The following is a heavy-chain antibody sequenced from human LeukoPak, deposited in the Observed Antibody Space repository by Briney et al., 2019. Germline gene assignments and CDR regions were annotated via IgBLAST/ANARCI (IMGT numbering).Heavy chain of an antibody. Sequence: SETLSLTCTVSGGSISSYYWSWIRQPPGKGLEWIGHIYYSGSTNYNPSLKSRVTILVDMSKNQFSLKLNSVTTADTAVYYCARFGYCTSTNCYGWFDPWGQGALVTVSS. J-gene: IGHJ5*02. V-gene: IGHV4-59*01. CDR2: IYYSGST. CDR1: GGSISSYY. D-gene: IGHD2-2*03. CDR3: ARFGYCTSTNCYGWFDP.